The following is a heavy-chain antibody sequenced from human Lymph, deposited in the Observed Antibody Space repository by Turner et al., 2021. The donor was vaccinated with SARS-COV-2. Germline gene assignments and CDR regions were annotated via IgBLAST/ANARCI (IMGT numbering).Heavy chain of an antibody. CDR2: ISNDGSNK. Sequence: QVQLVESGGGVVQPGRSLRLSCAASGFTFSSYAMHWVRQAPGKGLEWVAVISNDGSNKYYADSVKGRFTISRDNSKNTLYLQMNSLRAEDTAVYYCARAGSGSYLSWFDPWGQGTLVTVSS. CDR1: GFTFSSYA. J-gene: IGHJ5*02. V-gene: IGHV3-30-3*01. CDR3: ARAGSGSYLSWFDP. D-gene: IGHD1-26*01.